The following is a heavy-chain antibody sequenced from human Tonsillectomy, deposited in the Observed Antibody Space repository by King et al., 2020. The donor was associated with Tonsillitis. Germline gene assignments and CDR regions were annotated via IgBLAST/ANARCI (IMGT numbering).Heavy chain of an antibody. CDR2: ISGSGGSS. CDR1: GFTFSSYA. V-gene: IGHV3-23*04. D-gene: IGHD5-12*01. CDR3: AKADVVATPKEG. J-gene: IGHJ4*02. Sequence: EVQLVESGGGLVQPGGSLRLSCAASGFTFSSYAMSWVRQAPGKGLEWVSTISGSGGSSYYADSVKGRFTISRDNSQNTLYLQMNSLRAEDTAVYYCAKADVVATPKEGWGQGTLVTVSS.